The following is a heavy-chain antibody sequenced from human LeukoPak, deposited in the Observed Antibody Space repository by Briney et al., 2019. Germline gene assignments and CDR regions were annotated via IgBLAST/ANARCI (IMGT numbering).Heavy chain of an antibody. CDR3: ARGQFRLSDFDSSAFDY. V-gene: IGHV3-11*04. D-gene: IGHD3-22*01. CDR2: ISSSGSTI. CDR1: GFTFSDYY. J-gene: IGHJ4*02. Sequence: PGGSLRLSCAASGFTFSDYYMSWIRQAPGKGLEWVSYISSSGSTIYYADSVKGRFTISRDNAKNTLYLQMISLSAEDTAVYYCARGQFRLSDFDSSAFDYWGQGTLVTVSS.